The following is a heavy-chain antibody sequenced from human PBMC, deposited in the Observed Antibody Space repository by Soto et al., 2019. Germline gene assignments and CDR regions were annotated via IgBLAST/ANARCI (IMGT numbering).Heavy chain of an antibody. D-gene: IGHD3-16*02. J-gene: IGHJ3*02. CDR2: ISSNGGST. CDR3: WLFYLWDFSLRYAFDI. V-gene: IGHV3-64*01. Sequence: RHAPGKRLEYVSAISSNGGSTYYANSVKGRFTISRDNSKNTLYLQMGSLRAEDMAVCPGWLFYLWDFSLRYAFDIWGQRTMVPVSS.